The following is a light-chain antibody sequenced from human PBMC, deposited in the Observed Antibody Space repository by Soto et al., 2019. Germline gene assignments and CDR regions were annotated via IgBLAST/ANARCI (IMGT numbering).Light chain of an antibody. J-gene: IGKJ1*01. CDR1: QSVSSSY. V-gene: IGKV3-20*01. CDR3: QQDGDSPTGM. CDR2: GAS. Sequence: EIVLTQSPGTLSLSPGERATLSCRASQSVSSSYLAWYQQKPGQAPRLLIYGASSRATGIPDRFSGSGSGRDFSLTIGRLESENVPVYYCQQDGDSPTGMFGQGTQVQI.